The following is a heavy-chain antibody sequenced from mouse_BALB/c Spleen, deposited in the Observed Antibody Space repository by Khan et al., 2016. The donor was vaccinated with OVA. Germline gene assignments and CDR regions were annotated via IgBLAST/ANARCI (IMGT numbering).Heavy chain of an antibody. CDR3: VRERTNQRSDGWFAY. Sequence: QVQLKEPRAELARPGASVKMSCKASGYTFTSYTIHWVRQRPGQVPEWIGHINPSNDYTNYNQNFKDKATLIVDKSSTTAYMQLSSLSSAVYAVYCYVRERTNQRSDGWFAYWGQGTLVTVSA. V-gene: IGHV1-4*01. CDR2: INPSNDYT. CDR1: GYTFTSYT. J-gene: IGHJ3*01. D-gene: IGHD6-1*01.